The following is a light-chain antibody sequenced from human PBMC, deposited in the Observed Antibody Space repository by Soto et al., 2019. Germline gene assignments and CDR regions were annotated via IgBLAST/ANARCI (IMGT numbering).Light chain of an antibody. CDR3: SSYVGSDNFV. CDR1: SSDVGGYNY. Sequence: QSALTQHPSASGSPGQSVTISCTGTSSDVGGYNYVSWYQQHPGKAPKLMIYEVTKRPSGVPDRFSGSKSGNTASLTVSGLQAEDEADYYCSSYVGSDNFVFGGGTKLTVL. CDR2: EVT. J-gene: IGLJ3*02. V-gene: IGLV2-8*01.